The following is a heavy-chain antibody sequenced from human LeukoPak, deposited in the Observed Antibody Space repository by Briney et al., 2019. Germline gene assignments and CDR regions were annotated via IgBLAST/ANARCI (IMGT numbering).Heavy chain of an antibody. CDR1: GYSLISYV. V-gene: IGHV1-8*01. CDR2: MNPNSGRT. Sequence: ASVKVSCKASGYSLISYVINWVRQAAGQGLEWMGWMNPNSGRTGYAQTFQGRVTMTRDTSLHTAYMELSSLKSEDTAIYYCAREGLPYAMDVWGQGTTVTVSS. CDR3: AREGLPYAMDV. D-gene: IGHD2-15*01. J-gene: IGHJ6*02.